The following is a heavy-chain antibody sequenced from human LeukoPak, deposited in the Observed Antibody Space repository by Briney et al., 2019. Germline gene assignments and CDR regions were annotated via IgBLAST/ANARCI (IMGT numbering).Heavy chain of an antibody. V-gene: IGHV4-39*01. D-gene: IGHD4-17*01. Sequence: PSETLSLTCTVSGGSISSSSYYWGWIRQPPGKGLEWIGRIYYSGSTYYNPSLKSRVTISVDTSKNQFSLKLSSVTAADTAVYYCARLLDDYGDRFGDAPGGLFDPWGQGTLVTVSS. CDR3: ARLLDDYGDRFGDAPGGLFDP. CDR1: GGSISSSSYY. J-gene: IGHJ5*02. CDR2: IYYSGST.